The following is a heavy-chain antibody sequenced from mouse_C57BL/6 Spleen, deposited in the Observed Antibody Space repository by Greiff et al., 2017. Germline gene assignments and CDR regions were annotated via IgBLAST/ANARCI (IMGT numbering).Heavy chain of an antibody. D-gene: IGHD2-5*01. CDR3: ARYPPYSNWDY. Sequence: EVQLVESGPGLVKPSQSLSLTCSVTGYSITSGYYWNWIRQFPGNKLEWMGYISYDGSNNYNPSLKNRISITRDTSKNQFFLKLNSVPTEVTATYFCARYPPYSNWDYWGQGTTLTVSS. V-gene: IGHV3-6*01. J-gene: IGHJ2*01. CDR2: ISYDGSN. CDR1: GYSITSGYY.